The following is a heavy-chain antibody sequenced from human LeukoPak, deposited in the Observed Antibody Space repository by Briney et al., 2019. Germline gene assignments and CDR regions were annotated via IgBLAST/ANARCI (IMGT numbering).Heavy chain of an antibody. Sequence: GGSLRLSCAASGFTISDYWMSWVRQAPGKGREWVANIKEDGSEKNYVDSAKGRFTISRDNAKNSVYLQMNNLRAEDTAVYYCAKVGSGWYGVDYWGQGTLVTVSS. J-gene: IGHJ4*02. CDR3: AKVGSGWYGVDY. V-gene: IGHV3-7*01. CDR1: GFTISDYW. D-gene: IGHD6-19*01. CDR2: IKEDGSEK.